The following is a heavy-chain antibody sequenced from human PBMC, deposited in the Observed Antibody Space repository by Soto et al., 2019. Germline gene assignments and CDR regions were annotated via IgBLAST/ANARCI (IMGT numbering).Heavy chain of an antibody. CDR1: GFIFGSYA. CDR2: LSTDGSTP. CDR3: AKSYDLWSPYLSFGDQRDP. V-gene: IGHV3-30*16. D-gene: IGHD3-3*01. Sequence: LRLSCAASGFIFGSYAMNSVRQVPGKGPEWVAVLSTDGSTPYYADSVRGRFTISRDNSKNTLFLQMNSLRPEDTAIYFCAKSYDLWSPYLSFGDQRDPWGQGTLVTVAS. J-gene: IGHJ5*02.